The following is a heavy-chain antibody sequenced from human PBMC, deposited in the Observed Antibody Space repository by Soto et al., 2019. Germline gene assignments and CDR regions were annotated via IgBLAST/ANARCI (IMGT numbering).Heavy chain of an antibody. V-gene: IGHV6-1*01. CDR3: ARSTRRLRSYYYGSGSYWEDV. Sequence: PSQTLSLTCAISGDSVSSNSAARNWIRQSPSRGLEWLGRTYYRSKWYNDYAVSVKSRITINPDTSKNQFSLQLNSVTPEDTAVYYCARSTRRLRSYYYGSGSYWEDVWGQGTTVTVSS. CDR2: TYYRSKWYN. CDR1: GDSVSSNSAA. J-gene: IGHJ6*02. D-gene: IGHD3-10*01.